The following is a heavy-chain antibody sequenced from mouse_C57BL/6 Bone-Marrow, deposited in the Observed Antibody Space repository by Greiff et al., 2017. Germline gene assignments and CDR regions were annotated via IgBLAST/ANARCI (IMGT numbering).Heavy chain of an antibody. CDR2: IDPETGGT. J-gene: IGHJ2*01. CDR1: GYTFTDYE. V-gene: IGHV1-15*01. CDR3: TDHGFDY. Sequence: QVQLKQSGAELVRPGASVTLSCKASGYTFTDYEMHWVKQTPVHGLEWIGAIDPETGGTAYNQKFKGKAILTADKSSSTAYMELRSLTSEDSAVYYCTDHGFDYWGQGTTLTVSS.